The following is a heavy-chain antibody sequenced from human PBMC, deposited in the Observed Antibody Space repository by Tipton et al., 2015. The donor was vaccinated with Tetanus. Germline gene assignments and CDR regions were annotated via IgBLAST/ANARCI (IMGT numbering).Heavy chain of an antibody. Sequence: TLSLTCTVSGGSVRSNSYYWGWIRQPPGKGLEWVGNIYYSGGAYYKSTLKSRTTISVDAPKNQFSLRLSSVTAADTTVYYCARQLWGYWFDPWGQGTRVTVSS. CDR1: GGSVRSNSYY. CDR2: IYYSGGA. J-gene: IGHJ5*02. V-gene: IGHV4-39*01. CDR3: ARQLWGYWFDP. D-gene: IGHD7-27*01.